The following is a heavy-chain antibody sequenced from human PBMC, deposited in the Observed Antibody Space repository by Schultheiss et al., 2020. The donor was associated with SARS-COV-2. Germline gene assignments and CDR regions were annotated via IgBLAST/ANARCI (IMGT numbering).Heavy chain of an antibody. CDR3: ARDLSVIVTTPPGY. CDR2: INPNSGGT. J-gene: IGHJ4*02. D-gene: IGHD3-22*01. V-gene: IGHV1-2*04. CDR1: GYTFTGYY. Sequence: ASVKVSCKASGYTFTGYYMHWVRQAPGQGLEWMGWINPNSGGTNYAQKFQGWVTMTRDTSINTAYMELNSLRLDDTAVYYCARDLSVIVTTPPGYWGQGALVTVSS.